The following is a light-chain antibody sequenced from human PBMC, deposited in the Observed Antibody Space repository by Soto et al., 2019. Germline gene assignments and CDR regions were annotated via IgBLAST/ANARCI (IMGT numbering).Light chain of an antibody. V-gene: IGKV1-39*01. CDR2: GAS. CDR1: QPISNY. Sequence: DVQMTQSPSSLSASVGDRVTITCRASQPISNYLNWYQQKAGEAPKVLIFGASSLQSGVPSEFSGSGYGTDFTLIINNLHPDDFATYYCQQTHAVPLTFGQWTRRE. CDR3: QQTHAVPLT. J-gene: IGKJ5*01.